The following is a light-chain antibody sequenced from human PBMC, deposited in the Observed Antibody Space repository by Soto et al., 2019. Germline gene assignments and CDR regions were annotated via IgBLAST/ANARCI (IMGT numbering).Light chain of an antibody. V-gene: IGKV1-33*01. CDR2: DAS. J-gene: IGKJ5*01. CDR1: QGVSDH. Sequence: DIQMTQSLSSLSASVGDRVTITCQASQGVSDHLNWYQQRPGKAPKLLIYDASNLHAGVPSRFRGSGSGTEFSFTINSLQPEDIATYYCQQYDDLPITFGQGTRLEIK. CDR3: QQYDDLPIT.